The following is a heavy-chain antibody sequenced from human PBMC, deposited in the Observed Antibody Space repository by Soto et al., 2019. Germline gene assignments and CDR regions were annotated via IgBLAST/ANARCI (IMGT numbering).Heavy chain of an antibody. D-gene: IGHD1-1*01. Sequence: PGGSLRLSCAASGFALSSYWMTWVRQAPGKGLEWVASINHYGSEIRYMDSVKGRFTISRDNAQNSLYLQMNSLRAEDTAMYYWATYNGYSLPMDGWGKGTTVTVAS. CDR1: GFALSSYW. CDR3: ATYNGYSLPMDG. V-gene: IGHV3-7*03. J-gene: IGHJ6*03. CDR2: INHYGSEI.